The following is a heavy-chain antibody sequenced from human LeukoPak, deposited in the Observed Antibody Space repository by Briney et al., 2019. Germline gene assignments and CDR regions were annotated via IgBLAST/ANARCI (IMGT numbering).Heavy chain of an antibody. D-gene: IGHD2-8*02. CDR3: ARGRYCTATICGGGDAFDI. V-gene: IGHV4-4*07. CDR1: GGSISTYY. CDR2: IYSSVTT. J-gene: IGHJ3*02. Sequence: SETLSLTCTVSGGSISTYYWSWLRQPAGKGLEWIGRIYSSVTTNLNPSLKPRVTLSIDPSKRQVCLRLSSVTAADTAVYYCARGRYCTATICGGGDAFDIWGQGTVVTVSS.